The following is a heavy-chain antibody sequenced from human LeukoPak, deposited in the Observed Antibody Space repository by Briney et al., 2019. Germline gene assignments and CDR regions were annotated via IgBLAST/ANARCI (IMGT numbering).Heavy chain of an antibody. CDR2: ITTTSSYI. Sequence: GGSLRLSCVAPGFTFSGYSMSWVRQAPGKGLEWVSLITTTSSYIYYADSVKGRFTISRDNAKNSLYLQMNSLRAEDTAVYYCARVLTGYSYYYYYYMDVWGKGTTVTVSS. CDR3: ARVLTGYSYYYYYYMDV. J-gene: IGHJ6*03. D-gene: IGHD3-9*01. V-gene: IGHV3-21*01. CDR1: GFTFSGYS.